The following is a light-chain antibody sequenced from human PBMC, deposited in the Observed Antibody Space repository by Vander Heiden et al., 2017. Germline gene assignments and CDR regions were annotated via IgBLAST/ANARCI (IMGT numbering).Light chain of an antibody. V-gene: IGLV2-23*02. J-gene: IGLJ3*02. Sequence: GQLITISCTGTSSDVGSYNLVSWYQQHPGKAPKLMIYEVTKRPSGVSNRFSGPKSGNTASLTISGLQAEYEADYYCCSYAGSSTLVFGGGTKLTVL. CDR2: EVT. CDR1: SSDVGSYNL. CDR3: CSYAGSSTLV.